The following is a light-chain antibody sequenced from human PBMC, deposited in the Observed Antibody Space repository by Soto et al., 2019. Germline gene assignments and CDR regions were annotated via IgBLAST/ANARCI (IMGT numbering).Light chain of an antibody. CDR2: GNS. V-gene: IGLV1-40*01. Sequence: QSVLTQPPSVSGAPGQGVTISCTGSSSNIGAGYDVHWYQQLPGTAPKLLIYGNSNRPSGVPDRFSGSKSGTSASLAITGLRAKDEANYYCQSYDSSLSVVFGGGTKVTVL. J-gene: IGLJ2*01. CDR1: SSNIGAGYD. CDR3: QSYDSSLSVV.